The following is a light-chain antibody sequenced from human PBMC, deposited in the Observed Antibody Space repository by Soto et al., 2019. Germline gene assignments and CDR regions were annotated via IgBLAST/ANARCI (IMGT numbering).Light chain of an antibody. CDR3: QQSYSTLTWT. J-gene: IGKJ1*01. CDR1: QSISSY. V-gene: IGKV1-39*01. Sequence: DIQMTQSPSSLSASVGDRVTIACRASQSISSYLNWYQQKPGKAPKLLIYAASNLQSGVPSRFSGSGSGTDFTLTISSLQPEDFATYYCQQSYSTLTWTFGQRTKV. CDR2: AAS.